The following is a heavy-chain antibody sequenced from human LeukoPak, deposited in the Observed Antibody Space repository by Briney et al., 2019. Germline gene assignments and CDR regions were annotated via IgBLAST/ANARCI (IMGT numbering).Heavy chain of an antibody. Sequence: SETLSLTCTVSGGSISSYYWSWIRQPPGKGLEWIGYIYYSGSTYYNPSLKSRVTISVDTSKNQFSLQLSSVTATDTAMYYCARTYYGDNWFDPWGQGTLVTVSS. J-gene: IGHJ5*02. V-gene: IGHV4-59*08. CDR3: ARTYYGDNWFDP. CDR1: GGSISSYY. CDR2: IYYSGST. D-gene: IGHD3-10*01.